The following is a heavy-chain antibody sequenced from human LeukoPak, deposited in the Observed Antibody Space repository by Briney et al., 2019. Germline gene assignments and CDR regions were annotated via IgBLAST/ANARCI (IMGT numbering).Heavy chain of an antibody. D-gene: IGHD5-24*01. J-gene: IGHJ4*02. CDR3: AAFRDGYNWHLDY. V-gene: IGHV4-59*01. CDR2: IYHTGST. CDR1: SGSITGYY. Sequence: SETLSLTCTVSSGSITGYYWNWIRQPPGKGLEWIGYIYHTGSTKYIHSLKSRVTISLDTSKNQFSLKLSSVTAADTAVYYCAAFRDGYNWHLDYWGQGTLVTVSS.